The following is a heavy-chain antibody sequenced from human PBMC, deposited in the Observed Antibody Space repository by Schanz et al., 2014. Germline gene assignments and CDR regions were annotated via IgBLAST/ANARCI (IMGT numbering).Heavy chain of an antibody. V-gene: IGHV1-46*03. Sequence: QVQLVQSGAEVKKPGVSVKVSCKASGYTFTTYYIHWVRQAPGQGLEWMGKINPSSGTTRIAQNFQGRLTVTKDSSTSTVNMELSSLRSEDTAVYCCARGGFFDRTSFDSWGQGTLVTVSS. CDR3: ARGGFFDRTSFDS. CDR1: GYTFTTYY. CDR2: INPSSGTT. J-gene: IGHJ4*02. D-gene: IGHD2-2*01.